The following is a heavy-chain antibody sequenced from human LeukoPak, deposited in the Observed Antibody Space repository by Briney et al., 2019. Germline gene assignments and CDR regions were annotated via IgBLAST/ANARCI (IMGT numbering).Heavy chain of an antibody. V-gene: IGHV4-31*03. CDR3: ARGVVAATYFDY. CDR1: GGSISSGGYY. D-gene: IGHD2-15*01. Sequence: PSETLSLTCTVSGGSISSGGYYWSWIRQHPGKGLERIGYIYYSGSTYYNPSLKSRVTISVDTSKNQFSLKLSSVTAADTAVYYCARGVVAATYFDYWGQGTLVTVSS. J-gene: IGHJ4*02. CDR2: IYYSGST.